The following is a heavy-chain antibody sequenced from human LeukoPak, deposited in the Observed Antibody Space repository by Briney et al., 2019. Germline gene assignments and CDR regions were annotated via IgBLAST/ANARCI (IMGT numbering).Heavy chain of an antibody. CDR3: ARDNIEYSSSSGIDY. J-gene: IGHJ4*02. V-gene: IGHV4-31*11. CDR1: GGSISSDGYY. D-gene: IGHD6-6*01. Sequence: SETLSLTCAVSGGSISSDGYYWSWIRQHPGKGLEWIGYIYYSGTTYCIPSLKSRVTISVDTSKNQFFLKLSSVTAADTAVYYCARDNIEYSSSSGIDYWSQGTLVTVSS. CDR2: IYYSGTT.